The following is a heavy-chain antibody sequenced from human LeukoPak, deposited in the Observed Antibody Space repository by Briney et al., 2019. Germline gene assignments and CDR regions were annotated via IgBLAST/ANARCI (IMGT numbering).Heavy chain of an antibody. V-gene: IGHV3-53*01. CDR3: ARRAGAYSHPYDY. CDR2: IFSST. Sequence: GGSLRLSCAASGFTFSSYEMNWVRQAPGKGLEWVSFIFSSTHYSDSVKGRFTISRDNSKNTLYLQMNSLRAEDTAVYYCARRAGAYSHPYDYWGQGTLVTVSS. D-gene: IGHD4/OR15-4a*01. J-gene: IGHJ4*02. CDR1: GFTFSSYE.